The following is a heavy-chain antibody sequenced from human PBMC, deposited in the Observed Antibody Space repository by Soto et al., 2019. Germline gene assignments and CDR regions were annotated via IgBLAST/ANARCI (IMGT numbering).Heavy chain of an antibody. D-gene: IGHD6-19*01. CDR2: ISYDGSNK. CDR3: AKGPSSGEDY. Sequence: QVQLVESGGGVVQPGRYLRLSCAASGFTFSSYGMHWVRQAPGKGLERVAVISYDGSNKYYADSVKGRFTISRDNSKNTLYLQMNSQRAEDAAVYYCAKGPSSGEDYWGQGNLVTVSS. CDR1: GFTFSSYG. J-gene: IGHJ4*02. V-gene: IGHV3-30*18.